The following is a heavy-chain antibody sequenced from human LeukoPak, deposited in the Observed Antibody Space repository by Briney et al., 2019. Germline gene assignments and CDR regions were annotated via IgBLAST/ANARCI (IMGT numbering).Heavy chain of an antibody. CDR1: GFTLRRYA. CDR2: ISYDGSNK. CDR3: ARAEYYYDSSGYYFDY. V-gene: IGHV3-30-3*01. D-gene: IGHD3-22*01. Sequence: GGSLRLSCAACGFTLRRYAMQGVREARGKGVEGVADISYDGSNKYYAHSVKVRFTISRDNSKNTLYLQMNSLRAEDTAVYYCARAEYYYDSSGYYFDYWGQGTLVTVSS. J-gene: IGHJ4*02.